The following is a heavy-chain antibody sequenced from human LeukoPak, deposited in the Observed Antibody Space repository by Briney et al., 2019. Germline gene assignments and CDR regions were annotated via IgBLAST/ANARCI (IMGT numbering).Heavy chain of an antibody. CDR2: INPDGGGS. CDR1: GFTFSNYA. J-gene: IGHJ4*02. V-gene: IGHV3-23*01. D-gene: IGHD2-15*01. Sequence: GRSLRLSCQASGFTFSNYAMSWVRQAPGKGLEWVSSINPDGGGSFFADSVKGRLTISRDDSRSVVYLQMNSLSAEDTAVYYCARSGVATCHYWGQGILVTVSS. CDR3: ARSGVATCHY.